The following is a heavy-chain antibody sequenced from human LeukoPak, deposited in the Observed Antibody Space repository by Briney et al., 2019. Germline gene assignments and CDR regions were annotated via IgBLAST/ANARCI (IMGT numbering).Heavy chain of an antibody. Sequence: PGGSLRLSCAASGFSFSSYSIHWVRQAPGKGLEWVAVISSDGNSKNFALSVKGRFAISRDNSKNTLFLQMNNLRSEDTALYYCVSPTADYPFLYYFDSWGQRTLVTVSS. V-gene: IGHV3-30*09. CDR1: GFSFSSYS. CDR2: ISSDGNSK. CDR3: VSPTADYPFLYYFDS. J-gene: IGHJ4*02. D-gene: IGHD5-12*01.